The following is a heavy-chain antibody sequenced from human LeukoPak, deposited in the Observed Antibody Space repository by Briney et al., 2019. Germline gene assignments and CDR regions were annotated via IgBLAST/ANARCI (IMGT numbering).Heavy chain of an antibody. D-gene: IGHD2-2*02. V-gene: IGHV3-30-3*01. J-gene: IGHJ4*02. CDR3: ARASRLGGGYCHTTSCYIYDF. CDR2: ISYDGSNK. CDR1: GFTFSSYA. Sequence: GGSLRLSCAASGFTFSSYAMHWVRQAPGKGLEWVAVISYDGSNKYYADSVKGRFTISRDNSKNTLYLQMNSLRAEDTAIYYCARASRLGGGYCHTTSCYIYDFWGQGTLVTVPS.